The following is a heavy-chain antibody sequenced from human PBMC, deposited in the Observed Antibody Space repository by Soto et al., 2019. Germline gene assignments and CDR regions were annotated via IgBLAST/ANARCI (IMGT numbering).Heavy chain of an antibody. CDR1: GVSITSYR. CDR3: ARDMHACFTHYFDP. Sequence: SETLSLTCVVSGVSITSYRLRWVRQFPGKGLEWIAYTESTGNTNYNPSLKSRVTISMDTSKNQLSLKLTSMTAADTAVYYCARDMHACFTHYFDPWGQGTLVTVSS. J-gene: IGHJ5*02. V-gene: IGHV4-59*01. CDR2: TESTGNT. D-gene: IGHD3-16*01.